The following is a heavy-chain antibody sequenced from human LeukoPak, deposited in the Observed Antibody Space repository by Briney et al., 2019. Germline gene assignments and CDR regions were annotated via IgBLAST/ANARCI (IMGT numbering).Heavy chain of an antibody. CDR1: GGTISSYA. Sequence: GASVKVSCKASGGTISSYAISWVRQAPGQGLEWMGGIIPIFGTANYAQKFQGRVTITADESTSTAYMELSSLRSEDTAVYYCAGRYCSSTSCLQAEYFQHWGQGTLVTVSS. CDR3: AGRYCSSTSCLQAEYFQH. CDR2: IIPIFGTA. D-gene: IGHD2-2*01. V-gene: IGHV1-69*13. J-gene: IGHJ1*01.